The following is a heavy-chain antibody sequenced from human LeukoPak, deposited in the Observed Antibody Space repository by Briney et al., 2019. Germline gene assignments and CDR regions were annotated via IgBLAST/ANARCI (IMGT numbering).Heavy chain of an antibody. V-gene: IGHV3-48*03. CDR1: GFTFSSYE. CDR3: TELGITMIGGV. CDR2: ISSSGSTI. Sequence: GGSLRLSCAASGFTFSSYEVNWVRQAPGKGLEWVSYISSSGSTIYYADSVKGRFTISRDNAKDSLYLQMNSLRAEDTAVYYCTELGITMIGGVWGKGTTVTISS. D-gene: IGHD3-10*02. J-gene: IGHJ6*04.